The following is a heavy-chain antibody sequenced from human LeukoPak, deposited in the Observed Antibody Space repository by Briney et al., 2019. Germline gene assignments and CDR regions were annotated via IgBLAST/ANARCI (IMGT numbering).Heavy chain of an antibody. V-gene: IGHV3-21*01. J-gene: IGHJ5*02. CDR2: ISSSSSYI. Sequence: PGGSLRLSCAASGFTFSSYSMNWVRQAPGKGLEWVSSISSSSSYIYYADSVKGRFTISRDNAKNTLYLQMNSLRAEDTAVYYCARGVVVPAAMFRGMGFDPWGQGTLVTVSS. CDR3: ARGVVVPAAMFRGMGFDP. D-gene: IGHD2-2*01. CDR1: GFTFSSYS.